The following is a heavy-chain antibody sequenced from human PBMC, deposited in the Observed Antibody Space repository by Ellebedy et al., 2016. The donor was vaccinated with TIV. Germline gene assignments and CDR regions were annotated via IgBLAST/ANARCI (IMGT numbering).Heavy chain of an antibody. CDR3: ARRNPKMATGRYFDWLDAFDI. CDR1: GFTFSSYS. D-gene: IGHD3-9*01. V-gene: IGHV3-48*04. J-gene: IGHJ3*02. CDR2: ISSSSSTI. Sequence: GGSLRLSXAASGFTFSSYSMNWVRQAPGKGLEWVSYISSSSSTIYYADSVKGRFTISRDNAKNSLYLQMNSLRAEDTAVYYCARRNPKMATGRYFDWLDAFDIWGQGTMVTVSS.